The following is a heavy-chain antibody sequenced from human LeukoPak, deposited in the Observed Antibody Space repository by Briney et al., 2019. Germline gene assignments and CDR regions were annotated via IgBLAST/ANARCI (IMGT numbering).Heavy chain of an antibody. CDR3: AKGREYSAYDSDY. CDR2: VSGNSGST. Sequence: PGGSLRLSCAASGFTFSSYAMNWVRQAPGKGLEWVSTVSGNSGSTYYADSVKGRFTISRDNSKNTLYLQMNNLGAEDTAVYYCAKGREYSAYDSDYWGQGTLVTVSS. D-gene: IGHD5-12*01. CDR1: GFTFSSYA. J-gene: IGHJ4*02. V-gene: IGHV3-23*01.